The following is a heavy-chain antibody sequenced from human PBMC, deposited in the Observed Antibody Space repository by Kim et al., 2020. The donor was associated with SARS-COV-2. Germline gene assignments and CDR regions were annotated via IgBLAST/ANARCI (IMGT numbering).Heavy chain of an antibody. CDR2: IKSKTDGGTT. D-gene: IGHD2-2*03. CDR1: GFTFSNAW. V-gene: IGHV3-15*01. CDR3: TTGGLDIVVVPAALDLFDY. Sequence: GGSLRLSCAASGFTFSNAWMSWVRQAPGKGLEWVGRIKSKTDGGTTDYAAPVKGRFTISRDDSKNTLYLQMNSLKTEDTAVYYCTTGGLDIVVVPAALDLFDYWGQGTLVTVSS. J-gene: IGHJ4*02.